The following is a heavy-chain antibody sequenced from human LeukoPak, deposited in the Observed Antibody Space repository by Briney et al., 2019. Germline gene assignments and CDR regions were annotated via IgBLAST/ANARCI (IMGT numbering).Heavy chain of an antibody. J-gene: IGHJ3*02. V-gene: IGHV3-15*01. CDR2: IKRKTDGGTT. Sequence: GGPLRLSCAASGFPFSSGWVRWVPQAPGKGLEGVGRIKRKTDGGTTDYTAPVKGRFTISRDDSKNTVYLQMNSLKTEDTAVYFCATTERLDAFDIWGQGTMVTVSS. CDR3: ATTERLDAFDI. CDR1: GFPFSSGW.